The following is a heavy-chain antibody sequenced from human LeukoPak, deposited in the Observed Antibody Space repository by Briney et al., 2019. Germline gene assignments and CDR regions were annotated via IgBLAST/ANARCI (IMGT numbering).Heavy chain of an antibody. CDR3: ARGPYSYDSSGAFDI. Sequence: PSQTLSLTCTVSGDSISSGDYYWGWIRQPAGKGLEWIGRISSSGSTNYNPSLKSRVTISVDTPKNQFSLKLSSVTAADTAVYFCARGPYSYDSSGAFDIWGQGTMVTVSS. J-gene: IGHJ3*02. CDR1: GDSISSGDYY. D-gene: IGHD3-22*01. V-gene: IGHV4-61*02. CDR2: ISSSGST.